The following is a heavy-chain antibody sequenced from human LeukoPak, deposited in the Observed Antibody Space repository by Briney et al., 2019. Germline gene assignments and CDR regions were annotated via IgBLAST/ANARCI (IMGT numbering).Heavy chain of an antibody. D-gene: IGHD3-10*01. CDR3: ARAGFTFSDYFGSFFDY. CDR2: ISGTSSYI. J-gene: IGHJ4*02. V-gene: IGHV3-21*06. Sequence: GGSLRLSCAASGFTSITYTMNWVRQAPGKGLEWVSSISGTSSYIYYADSVKGRFTISRDNAKNSLYLQMNSLRAEDTAVYYCARAGFTFSDYFGSFFDYWGQGTLVTVSS. CDR1: GFTSITYT.